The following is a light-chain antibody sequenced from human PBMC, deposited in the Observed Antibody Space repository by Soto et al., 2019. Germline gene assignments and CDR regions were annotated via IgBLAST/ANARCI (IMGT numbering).Light chain of an antibody. J-gene: IGKJ2*01. CDR2: GAS. CDR1: HNISSTY. V-gene: IGKV3-20*01. Sequence: VLTQSPGTLSLSPGEGATLSCRASHNISSTYLAWYQQKPGQDPRHLIYGASSRATGIPDRFSGSGSGTEFTLTVSILEPEDCAVFYCQHYGSSMYTFGQGTRLDIK. CDR3: QHYGSSMYT.